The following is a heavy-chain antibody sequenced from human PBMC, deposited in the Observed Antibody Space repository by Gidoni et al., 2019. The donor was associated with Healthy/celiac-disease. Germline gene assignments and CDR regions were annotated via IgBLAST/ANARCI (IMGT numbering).Heavy chain of an antibody. J-gene: IGHJ4*02. CDR3: ARVPPHGSLDY. Sequence: QVQLQESGPGLVKPSQTLSPTCTVSGGSISSGSYYWSWLRQPAGKGLEWIGRIYTSGSTNYNPSLKSRVTRSVDTSKNQFSLKLSSVTAADTAVYYCARVPPHGSLDYWGQGTLVTVSS. CDR1: GGSISSGSYY. V-gene: IGHV4-61*02. CDR2: IYTSGST. D-gene: IGHD1-26*01.